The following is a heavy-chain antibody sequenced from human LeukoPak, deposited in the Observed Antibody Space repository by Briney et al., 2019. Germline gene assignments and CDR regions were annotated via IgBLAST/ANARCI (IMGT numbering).Heavy chain of an antibody. Sequence: GGSLRLSCAASGFTFSSYAMSWVRQAPGKGLEWISAISGSGGSTYYADSVKGRFTISRDNSKNTLYLQMNSLRAEDTAVYYCAKDWYDSSGRNAFDIWGKGTTVTVSS. V-gene: IGHV3-23*01. CDR3: AKDWYDSSGRNAFDI. CDR1: GFTFSSYA. D-gene: IGHD3-22*01. J-gene: IGHJ3*02. CDR2: ISGSGGST.